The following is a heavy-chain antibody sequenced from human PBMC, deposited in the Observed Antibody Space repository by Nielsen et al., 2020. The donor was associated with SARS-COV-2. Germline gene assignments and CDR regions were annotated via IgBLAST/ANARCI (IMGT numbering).Heavy chain of an antibody. CDR1: GFTFSSCG. CDR2: IWYDGTDK. Sequence: GGSLRLSCAASGFTFSSCGMHWVRQAPGKGLEWVAVIWYDGTDKYYADSVKGRFTISRDNAKNSLYLQMNSLRAEDTAVYYCASPDYWGQGTLVTVSS. J-gene: IGHJ4*02. V-gene: IGHV3-33*01. CDR3: ASPDY.